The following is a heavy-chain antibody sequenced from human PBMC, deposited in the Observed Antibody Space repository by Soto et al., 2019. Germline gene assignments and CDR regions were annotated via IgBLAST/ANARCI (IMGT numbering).Heavy chain of an antibody. Sequence: DVQLLESGGGLVQPGGSLRLTCAASGFTLSNYAMSWVRQAPGKGLGWVSVVSGYRRSIYYADSVRCRFTISRDNTQNTLYLQMNSLGVEDTAVYHCARTNPSRAHTRGWNDWLDPWGQGTRVTVSS. CDR3: ARTNPSRAHTRGWNDWLDP. J-gene: IGHJ5*02. CDR1: GFTLSNYA. CDR2: VSGYRRSI. V-gene: IGHV3-23*01. D-gene: IGHD6-19*01.